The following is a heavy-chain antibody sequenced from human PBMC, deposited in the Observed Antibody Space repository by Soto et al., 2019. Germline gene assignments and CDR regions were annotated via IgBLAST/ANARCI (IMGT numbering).Heavy chain of an antibody. CDR3: AKNTMRSIAARPDYGMDA. D-gene: IGHD6-6*01. CDR2: SSWNSGSI. V-gene: IGHV3-9*01. CDR1: GFTFDDYA. J-gene: IGHJ6*02. Sequence: GGSLRLSCAASGFTFDDYAIDWVRQAPGKGLEWVSGSSWNSGSIGYADSVKRRVTISRNNAKNSLYLQMTSLRAEDTALYYCAKNTMRSIAARPDYGMDAWGQGTTVTVSS.